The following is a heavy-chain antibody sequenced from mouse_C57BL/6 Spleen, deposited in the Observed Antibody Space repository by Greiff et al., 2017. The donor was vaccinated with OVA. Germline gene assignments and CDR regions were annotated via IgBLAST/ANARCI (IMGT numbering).Heavy chain of an antibody. Sequence: QVQLQQSGAELMKPGASVKLSCKATGYTFTGYWIEWVKQRPGHGLEWIGEILPGSGSTNYNEKFKGKATFTADTSSNTAYIQLSSLTTEDSAIYYCARRRGSYDGYYYWYFDVWGTGTTVTVSS. CDR3: ARRRGSYDGYYYWYFDV. CDR2: ILPGSGST. CDR1: GYTFTGYW. D-gene: IGHD2-3*01. J-gene: IGHJ1*03. V-gene: IGHV1-9*01.